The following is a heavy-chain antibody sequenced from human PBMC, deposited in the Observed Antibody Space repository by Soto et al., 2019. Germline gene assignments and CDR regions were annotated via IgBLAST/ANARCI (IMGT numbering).Heavy chain of an antibody. J-gene: IGHJ6*02. D-gene: IGHD1-26*01. CDR3: TKGGNSCDYYYYYGMDV. CDR1: GDSVSSNSAA. V-gene: IGHV6-1*01. CDR2: AYYRSKWYN. Sequence: SQTLSLTCAISGDSVSSNSAAWNWIRQSPSRGLEWLGRAYYRSKWYNDYAVSVKSRITINPDTSKNQFSLQLNSVTPEDTAVYYCTKGGNSCDYYYYYGMDVWGQGXTVTVYS.